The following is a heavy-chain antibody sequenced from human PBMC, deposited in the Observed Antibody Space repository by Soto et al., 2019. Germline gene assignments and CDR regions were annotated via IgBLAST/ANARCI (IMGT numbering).Heavy chain of an antibody. Sequence: PGGSLRLSCAASGFTFSSYSMNWVRQAPGKGLEWVSSISSSSSYIYYADSVKGRFTISRDNAKSSLYLQMNSLRAEDTAVYYCARYSYSSGPQDSWGQGTLVTVSS. CDR2: ISSSSSYI. D-gene: IGHD6-19*01. CDR3: ARYSYSSGPQDS. V-gene: IGHV3-21*04. CDR1: GFTFSSYS. J-gene: IGHJ4*02.